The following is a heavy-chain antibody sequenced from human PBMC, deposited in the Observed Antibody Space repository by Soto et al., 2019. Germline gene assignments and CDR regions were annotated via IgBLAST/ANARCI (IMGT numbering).Heavy chain of an antibody. V-gene: IGHV3-30*18. Sequence: QTGGSLRLSCAASGFTFSSYGMNWVRQARGKGLEWVAVISSDGSNKYYEDPVKGRFIISRDNSKITLYLQMNSLRAEHTGVYYCAQGPYDFWSGYPSYWGQGTLVTVSS. J-gene: IGHJ4*02. CDR2: ISSDGSNK. CDR1: GFTFSSYG. CDR3: AQGPYDFWSGYPSY. D-gene: IGHD3-3*01.